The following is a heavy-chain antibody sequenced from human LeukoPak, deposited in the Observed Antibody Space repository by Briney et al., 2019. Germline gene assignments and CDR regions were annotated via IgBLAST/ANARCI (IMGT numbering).Heavy chain of an antibody. CDR3: ATIDFGSGSFYPDY. J-gene: IGHJ4*02. CDR2: IYPGDSDT. V-gene: IGHV5-51*01. CDR1: GYSFTTYW. D-gene: IGHD3-10*01. Sequence: GESLKISCKGSGYSFTTYWIGWVRQMPGKGLEWMGIIYPGDSDTRYSPSFQGQVTISADKSIGTAFLQWSSLKASDTAIYYCATIDFGSGSFYPDYWGQGTLVTVSS.